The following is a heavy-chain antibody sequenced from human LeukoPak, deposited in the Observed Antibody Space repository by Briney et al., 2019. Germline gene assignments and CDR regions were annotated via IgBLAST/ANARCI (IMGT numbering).Heavy chain of an antibody. CDR3: ARVLRDGDYFA. CDR2: ISSSGSTI. CDR1: GFTFSSYE. Sequence: PGGSLRLPCAASGFTFSSYEMNWVRQAPGKGLEWVSYISSSGSTIYYADPVKGRFTISRDNAKNLLYLQMNSLRAEDTAVYYCARVLRDGDYFAWGQGTLVTVSS. V-gene: IGHV3-48*03. D-gene: IGHD4-17*01. J-gene: IGHJ5*02.